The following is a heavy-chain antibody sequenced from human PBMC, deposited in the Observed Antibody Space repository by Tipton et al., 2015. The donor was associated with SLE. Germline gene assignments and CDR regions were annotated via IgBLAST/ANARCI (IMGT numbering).Heavy chain of an antibody. CDR2: IKQDGSEK. CDR1: GFTFSSYW. J-gene: IGHJ4*02. V-gene: IGHV3-7*01. CDR3: ARATVTTASCFDY. Sequence: SLRLSCAASGFTFSSYWMSWVRQAPGKGLEWVANIKQDGSEKYYVDSVKGRFTISRDNAKNSLYLQMNSLRAEDTAVYYCARATVTTASCFDYWGQGTLVTVSS. D-gene: IGHD4-17*01.